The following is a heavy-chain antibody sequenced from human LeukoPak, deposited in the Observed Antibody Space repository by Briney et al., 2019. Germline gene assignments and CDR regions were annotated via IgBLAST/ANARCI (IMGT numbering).Heavy chain of an antibody. Sequence: GGSLRLSCAASGFTFSSYAMHWVRQAPGKGLEGVAVISYDGSNKYYADSVKGRFTISRDNSKNTLYLQMNSLRAEDTAVYYCAREAVVVPYSHFDYWGQGTLVTVSS. CDR3: AREAVVVPYSHFDY. V-gene: IGHV3-30*01. J-gene: IGHJ4*02. CDR2: ISYDGSNK. CDR1: GFTFSSYA. D-gene: IGHD3-22*01.